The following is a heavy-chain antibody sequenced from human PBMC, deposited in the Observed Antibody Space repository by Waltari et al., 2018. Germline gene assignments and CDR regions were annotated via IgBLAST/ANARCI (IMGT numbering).Heavy chain of an antibody. CDR1: GYSFTTTG. J-gene: IGHJ4*02. V-gene: IGHV5-51*01. Sequence: EVQVVQSGAEVTKPGESLKLSCEGSGYSFTTTGSGWVRQMPGKGLEWMGIIYPGDSDTRYSPSFQGQVTISADKSINTAYLQWSTLKASDTAMYYCVVGSSFDYWGQGTLVTVSS. CDR2: IYPGDSDT. D-gene: IGHD3-10*01. CDR3: VVGSSFDY.